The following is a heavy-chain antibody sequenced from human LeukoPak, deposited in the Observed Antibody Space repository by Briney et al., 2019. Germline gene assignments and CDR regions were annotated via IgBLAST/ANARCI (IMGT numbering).Heavy chain of an antibody. CDR1: GGSISSGSYY. D-gene: IGHD2-2*01. CDR2: IYYSGST. CDR3: ARVAGDCSSTSCYSSYYYYYYYMDV. Sequence: SQTLSLTCTVSGGSISSGSYYWSWIRQPPGKGLEWIGYIYYSGSTNYNPSLKSRVTISVDTSKNQFPLKLSSVTAADTAVYYCARVAGDCSSTSCYSSYYYYYYYMDVWGKGTTVTVSS. J-gene: IGHJ6*03. V-gene: IGHV4-61*01.